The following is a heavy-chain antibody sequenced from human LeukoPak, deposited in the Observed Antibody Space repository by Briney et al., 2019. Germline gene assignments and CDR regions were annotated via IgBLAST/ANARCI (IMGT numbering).Heavy chain of an antibody. Sequence: GSLRLSCAASGFTVSSNYMSWVRQAPGKGLEWIGYISYSGSTNYNPSLKGRVTISVDTSKNHFSLKLSSVTAADTAVYYCAVDNDSTGYYFSMDVWGKGTTVTVSS. D-gene: IGHD3-22*01. CDR2: ISYSGST. CDR3: AVDNDSTGYYFSMDV. CDR1: GFTVSSNY. V-gene: IGHV4-59*02. J-gene: IGHJ6*03.